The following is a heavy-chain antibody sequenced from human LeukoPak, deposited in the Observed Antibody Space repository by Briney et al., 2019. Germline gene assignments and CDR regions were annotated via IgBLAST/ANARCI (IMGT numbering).Heavy chain of an antibody. V-gene: IGHV5-51*01. CDR2: IYPGDSDT. Sequence: GESLKLSCQGSGYSFTSYWIGWVRQMPGKGLEWMGIIYPGDSDTRYSPSFQGQVTISADKSISTAYLQWSSLKASDTAMYYCARAYTTYYYDSSGYNHDAFDIWGQGTMVTVSS. CDR3: ARAYTTYYYDSSGYNHDAFDI. J-gene: IGHJ3*02. D-gene: IGHD3-22*01. CDR1: GYSFTSYW.